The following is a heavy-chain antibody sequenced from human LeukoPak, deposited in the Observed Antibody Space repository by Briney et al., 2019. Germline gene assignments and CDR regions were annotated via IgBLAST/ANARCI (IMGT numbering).Heavy chain of an antibody. Sequence: PGGSLRLSCAASGFTLSNYWMNWVRQSPGKGLEWVANINHNGSEKYYLDSVEGRFTISRDNSKDSLSLQMNSLRADDSAIYYCTRWIGGFDYWGQGALVTVSS. CDR3: TRWIGGFDY. CDR2: INHNGSEK. D-gene: IGHD3-10*01. CDR1: GFTLSNYW. J-gene: IGHJ4*02. V-gene: IGHV3-7*01.